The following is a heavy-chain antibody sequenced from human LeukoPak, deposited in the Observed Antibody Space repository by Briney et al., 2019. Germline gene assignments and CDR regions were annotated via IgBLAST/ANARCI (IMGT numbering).Heavy chain of an antibody. Sequence: SQTLSLTCTVSGGSISSGDYYWSWIRQPPGKGLEWTGYIYYSGSTYYNPSLKSRVTISVDTSKNQFSLKLSSVTAADTAVYYCARVGCSSTSCNRYFDYWGQGTLVTVSS. CDR1: GGSISSGDYY. V-gene: IGHV4-30-4*08. CDR3: ARVGCSSTSCNRYFDY. CDR2: IYYSGST. J-gene: IGHJ4*02. D-gene: IGHD2-2*01.